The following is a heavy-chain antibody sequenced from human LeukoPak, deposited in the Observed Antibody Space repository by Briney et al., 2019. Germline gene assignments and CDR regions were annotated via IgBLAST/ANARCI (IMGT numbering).Heavy chain of an antibody. CDR1: GYTFTGYY. D-gene: IGHD6-19*01. J-gene: IGHJ4*02. V-gene: IGHV1-2*02. CDR2: INPNSGGT. CDR3: ARDAIAVAGAKNDY. Sequence: ASVKVSCKASGYTFTGYYMHWVRQAPGQGLEWMGWINPNSGGTNYAQKFQGRVTMTRDTSISTAYMELSRLRSDDTAVYYCARDAIAVAGAKNDYWGQGTLVTVSS.